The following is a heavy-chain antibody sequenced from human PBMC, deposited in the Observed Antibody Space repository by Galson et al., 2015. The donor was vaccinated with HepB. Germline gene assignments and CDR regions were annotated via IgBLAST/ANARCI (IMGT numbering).Heavy chain of an antibody. V-gene: IGHV3-33*01. CDR1: GFTFSSYG. CDR2: IWYDGSNK. Sequence: SLRLSCAASGFTFSSYGMHWVRQAPGKGLEWVAVIWYDGSNKYYADSVKGRFTISRDNSKNTLYLQMNSLRAEDTAVYYCARDNEGDQTPYYYYGMDVWGQGTTVTVSS. J-gene: IGHJ6*02. CDR3: ARDNEGDQTPYYYYGMDV. D-gene: IGHD1-1*01.